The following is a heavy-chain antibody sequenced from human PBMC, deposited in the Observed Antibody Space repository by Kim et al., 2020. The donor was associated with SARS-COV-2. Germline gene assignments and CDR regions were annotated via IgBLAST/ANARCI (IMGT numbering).Heavy chain of an antibody. CDR3: ARRNFWSGYQYAFDI. CDR2: IYPGDSDT. V-gene: IGHV5-51*01. D-gene: IGHD3-3*01. Sequence: GESLKISCKGSGYSFTSYWIGWVRQMPGKGLEWMGIIYPGDSDTRYSPSFQGQVTISADKSISTAYLQWSSLKASDTAMYYCARRNFWSGYQYAFDIWGQGTMVTVSS. J-gene: IGHJ3*02. CDR1: GYSFTSYW.